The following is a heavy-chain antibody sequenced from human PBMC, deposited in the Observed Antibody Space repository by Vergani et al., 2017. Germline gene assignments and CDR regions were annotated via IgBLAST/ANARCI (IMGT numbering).Heavy chain of an antibody. CDR2: ISAYNGNT. J-gene: IGHJ3*02. CDR1: GYTFTSYG. D-gene: IGHD3-3*01. V-gene: IGHV1-18*01. Sequence: QVQLVQSGAEVKKPGASVKVSCKASGYTFTSYGISWVRQAPGQGLEWMGWISAYNGNTNYAQKYQGRVTMTTDTSTSTAYMELRSLRSDDTAVYYCARGGQYYDFWSGQGDDAFDIWGQGTMVTVSS. CDR3: ARGGQYYDFWSGQGDDAFDI.